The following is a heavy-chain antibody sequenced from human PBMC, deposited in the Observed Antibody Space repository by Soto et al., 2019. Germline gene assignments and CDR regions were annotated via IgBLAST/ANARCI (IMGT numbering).Heavy chain of an antibody. J-gene: IGHJ2*01. V-gene: IGHV3-23*01. CDR3: AKGAEWEREYWYFDL. D-gene: IGHD1-26*01. CDR1: GFTFISYA. CDR2: ISGSGGST. Sequence: ESVGGLVQPGGSLRLSCAASGFTFISYAMGWVRQAPGKGLEWVSAISGSGGSTYYADSVKGRVTISRDNSKNTLYLEMNSLRAEDTAVYYCAKGAEWEREYWYFDLWGRGTLVTVSS.